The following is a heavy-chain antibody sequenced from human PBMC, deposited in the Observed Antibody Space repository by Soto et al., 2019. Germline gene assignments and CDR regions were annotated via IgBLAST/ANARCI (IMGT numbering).Heavy chain of an antibody. CDR3: ARRLPYDYGDYDY. CDR2: VIPNTGYT. D-gene: IGHD4-17*01. J-gene: IGHJ4*02. V-gene: IGHV1-8*01. CDR1: GYPFTSYE. Sequence: QVQLLQSGAEVKRPGASVKVSCKSSGYPFTSYEIHWIRQASGQGLEWMGWVIPNTGYTGYAQKFQGRVTTTRDTSMDTAYLELRSLKLADTAVYYCARRLPYDYGDYDYWGQGTLVTVSS.